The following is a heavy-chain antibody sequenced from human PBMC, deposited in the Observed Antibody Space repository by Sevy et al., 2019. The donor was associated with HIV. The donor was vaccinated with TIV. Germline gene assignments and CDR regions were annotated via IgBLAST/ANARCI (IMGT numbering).Heavy chain of an antibody. CDR1: EFTFRTYA. J-gene: IGHJ4*02. D-gene: IGHD1-26*01. V-gene: IGHV3-30-3*01. Sequence: GGSLRLSCAASEFTFRTYAFHWVRQTQGRGLEWIGLISSNGDNAFYANSVRGRFTISRDNSMNTLYLQMTSLTPDDTAVYYCARGPEWELTSFLSHWGQGTLVTVSS. CDR2: ISSNGDNA. CDR3: ARGPEWELTSFLSH.